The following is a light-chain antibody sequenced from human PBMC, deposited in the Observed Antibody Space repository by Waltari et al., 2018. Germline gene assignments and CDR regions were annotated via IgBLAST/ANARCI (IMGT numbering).Light chain of an antibody. Sequence: QSALTQPPSASGSPGQSVTISCTGTSSDVGGYNYVSWYQHHPGKAPKLMISEVNKRPSGVPDRFSDSKSGNTASLTVSGLQADDEADYYCTSYAGSHNWVFGGGTKLTVL. V-gene: IGLV2-8*01. CDR2: EVN. CDR3: TSYAGSHNWV. J-gene: IGLJ2*01. CDR1: SSDVGGYNY.